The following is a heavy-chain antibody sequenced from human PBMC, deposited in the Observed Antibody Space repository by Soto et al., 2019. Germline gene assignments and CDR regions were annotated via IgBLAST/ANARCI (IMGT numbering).Heavy chain of an antibody. Sequence: QVQLVQSGAEVKKPGASVKVSCKPSGYTFAGYHIHWVRQAPGQVLEWMGWINPNSGGTNYAQRFQGWVTMTRDTSISTAYLELNTLRSDGTAVYYCALGCAYNFALVSWGQGTLVTVS. CDR3: ALGCAYNFALVS. D-gene: IGHD1-1*01. J-gene: IGHJ5*02. V-gene: IGHV1-2*04. CDR2: INPNSGGT. CDR1: GYTFAGYH.